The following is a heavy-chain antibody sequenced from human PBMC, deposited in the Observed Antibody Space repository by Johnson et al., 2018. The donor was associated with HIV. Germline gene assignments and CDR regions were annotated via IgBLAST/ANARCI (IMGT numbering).Heavy chain of an antibody. CDR1: GFTFSNYG. V-gene: IGHV3-7*01. CDR2: IKQDGSEK. CDR3: ARKKVAATGAFDM. Sequence: EVQVVESGGGVVQPGRSLRLSCAASGFTFSNYGMHWVRQAPGKGLEWVANIKQDGSEKYYVDSVKGRFTISRDNAKNSLYLQMNSLRAEDTAVYYCARKKVAATGAFDMWGQGTMVTVSS. D-gene: IGHD6-25*01. J-gene: IGHJ3*02.